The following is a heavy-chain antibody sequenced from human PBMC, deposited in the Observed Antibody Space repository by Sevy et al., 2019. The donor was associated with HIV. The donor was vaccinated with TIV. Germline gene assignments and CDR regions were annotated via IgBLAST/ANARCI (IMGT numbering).Heavy chain of an antibody. J-gene: IGHJ4*02. CDR2: MNPNSGGT. Sequence: ASVKVSCKASGYTFTGYYMHWVRQAPGQGLDGMGRMNPNSGGTNYAQKFQGRVTMTRDTSISTGYMELSRLRSDDTAVYYCARDGGIVVVPAFDYWGQGTLVTVSS. CDR1: GYTFTGYY. D-gene: IGHD2-2*01. CDR3: ARDGGIVVVPAFDY. V-gene: IGHV1-2*06.